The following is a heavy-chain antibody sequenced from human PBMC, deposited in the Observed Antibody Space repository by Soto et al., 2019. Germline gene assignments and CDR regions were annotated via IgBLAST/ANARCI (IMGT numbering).Heavy chain of an antibody. CDR2: IYYSGST. J-gene: IGHJ4*02. V-gene: IGHV4-59*06. D-gene: IGHD1-26*01. Sequence: PSETLSLTCTVSGVSISNYYWSWIRQHPGKGLEWIGYIYYSGSTYYNPSLKSRVTISVDTSKNQFSLKLSSVTAADTAVYYCAREGGIVGATAADYWGQGTLVTVSS. CDR1: GVSISNYY. CDR3: AREGGIVGATAADY.